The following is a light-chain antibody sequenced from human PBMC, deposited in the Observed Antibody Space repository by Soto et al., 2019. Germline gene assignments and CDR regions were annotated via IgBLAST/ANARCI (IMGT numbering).Light chain of an antibody. Sequence: QSALTQPRSVSGSPGQSVTISCTGTSSDVGGYNYVSWYQQHPGKVPKLTIFDVSKRPSGVPDRFSGSKSGNTASLTISGLQAEDEADYHCCSYAGSYILIFGGGTKVTVL. V-gene: IGLV2-11*01. CDR2: DVS. CDR1: SSDVGGYNY. J-gene: IGLJ2*01. CDR3: CSYAGSYILI.